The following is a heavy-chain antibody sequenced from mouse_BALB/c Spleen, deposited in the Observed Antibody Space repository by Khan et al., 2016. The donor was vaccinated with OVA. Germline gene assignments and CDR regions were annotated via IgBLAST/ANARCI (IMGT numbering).Heavy chain of an antibody. CDR3: ARNNNVTRNAMDY. J-gene: IGHJ4*01. Sequence: QVQLQQSGAELVRPGVSVKISCKGSGYTFTDYAMHWVKQSHAKSLEWIGVISTYYDDASYNQKFKGKATMTVDKSSSTAYLELARLTSEDSAINYCARNNNVTRNAMDYWGQGTSVTVAS. V-gene: IGHV1S137*01. CDR1: GYTFTDYA. CDR2: ISTYYDDA. D-gene: IGHD2-1*01.